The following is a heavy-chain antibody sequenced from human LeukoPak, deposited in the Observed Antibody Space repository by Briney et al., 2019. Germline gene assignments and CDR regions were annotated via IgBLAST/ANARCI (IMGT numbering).Heavy chain of an antibody. CDR2: ISYDGSNK. V-gene: IGHV3-30-3*01. CDR1: GFTFSSYA. J-gene: IGHJ4*02. Sequence: GGSLRLSCAASGFTFSSYAMHWVRQAPGKGLEWVAVISYDGSNKYYADSVKGRFTISRDNSKNTLYLQMSSLRAEDTAVYYCARALYYYGSGSYTPPIDYWGQGTLVTVSS. CDR3: ARALYYYGSGSYTPPIDY. D-gene: IGHD3-10*01.